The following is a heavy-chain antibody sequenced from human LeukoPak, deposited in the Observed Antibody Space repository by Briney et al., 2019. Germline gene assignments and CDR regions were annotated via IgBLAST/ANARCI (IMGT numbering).Heavy chain of an antibody. V-gene: IGHV1-2*02. CDR1: GYTFTGYY. Sequence: ASVKVSCEASGYTFTGYYMHWVRQAPGQGLEWMGWINPNSGGTNYAQKFQGRVTMTRDTSISTAYMELSRLRSDDTAVYYCARSRYYYDSSGYYDAFDIWGQGTMVTVSS. CDR2: INPNSGGT. J-gene: IGHJ3*02. D-gene: IGHD3-22*01. CDR3: ARSRYYYDSSGYYDAFDI.